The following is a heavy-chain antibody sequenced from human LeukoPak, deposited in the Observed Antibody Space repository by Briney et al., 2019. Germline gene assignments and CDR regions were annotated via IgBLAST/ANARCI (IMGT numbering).Heavy chain of an antibody. CDR3: AKDGRSRWDFGSYFDY. D-gene: IGHD3-3*01. J-gene: IGHJ4*02. Sequence: GGSLRLSCAASGFTFDDYTMHWVRQAPGKGLEWVSLISWDGGSTYYADSVKGRFTISRDNSKNSLYLQMNSLRTEDTALYYCAKDGRSRWDFGSYFDYWGQGTLVTVSS. V-gene: IGHV3-43*01. CDR1: GFTFDDYT. CDR2: ISWDGGST.